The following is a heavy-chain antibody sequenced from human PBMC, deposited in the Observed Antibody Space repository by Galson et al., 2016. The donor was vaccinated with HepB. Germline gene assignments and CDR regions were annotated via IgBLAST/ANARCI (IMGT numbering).Heavy chain of an antibody. D-gene: IGHD6-19*01. V-gene: IGHV3-23*01. CDR3: AVEAGIAVAGPEFHYYYGMDV. J-gene: IGHJ6*02. Sequence: SLRLFCAASGFSFSSFSSYAMHWVRQAPGKGLEWVSSISRSGGVTYYTDSVKGRFTISRDNSKNTVYLKMNNLRVEDTAVYYCAVEAGIAVAGPEFHYYYGMDVWGQGTTVTVSS. CDR1: GFSFSSFSSYA. CDR2: ISRSGGVT.